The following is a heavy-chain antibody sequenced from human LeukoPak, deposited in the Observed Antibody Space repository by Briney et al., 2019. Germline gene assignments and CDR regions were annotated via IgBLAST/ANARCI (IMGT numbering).Heavy chain of an antibody. Sequence: GGSLRLSCAASGFTFSNSWMSWVRQAPGKGRECVANIKEDGSEKYYVDSVKGRFTISTDSAKNSLFLQMNSLRAEDAAVYYCARLAGHYYYYGMDVWGQGTTVTVSS. CDR2: IKEDGSEK. CDR1: GFTFSNSW. V-gene: IGHV3-7*02. J-gene: IGHJ6*02. CDR3: ARLAGHYYYYGMDV. D-gene: IGHD6-19*01.